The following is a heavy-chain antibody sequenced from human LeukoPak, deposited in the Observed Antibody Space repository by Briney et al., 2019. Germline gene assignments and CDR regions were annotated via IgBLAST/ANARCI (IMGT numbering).Heavy chain of an antibody. D-gene: IGHD2-15*01. CDR1: GFTFSSYG. CDR2: ISYDGSNK. Sequence: GGSLRLSCAASGFTFSSYGMHWVRQAPGKGLEWVAVISYDGSNKYYADSVKGRFTISRDDSKNTLYLQMNSLRAEDTAVYYCAKVSRYCSGGSCYSYYYYYGMDVWGQGTTVTVSS. V-gene: IGHV3-30*18. CDR3: AKVSRYCSGGSCYSYYYYYGMDV. J-gene: IGHJ6*02.